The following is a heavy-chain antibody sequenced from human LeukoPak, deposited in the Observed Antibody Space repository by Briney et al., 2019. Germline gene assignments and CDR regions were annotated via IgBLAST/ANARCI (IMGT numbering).Heavy chain of an antibody. CDR3: ARASAAAGTVLGFDY. V-gene: IGHV1-2*02. Sequence: ASVKVSCKASGYTFTGYYMHWVRQAPGQGLEWMGWINPNSGGTNYAQKFQGRVTITRDTSISTAYMELSSLRSDDTAVYYCARASAAAGTVLGFDYWGQGTLVTVSS. CDR2: INPNSGGT. CDR1: GYTFTGYY. D-gene: IGHD6-13*01. J-gene: IGHJ4*02.